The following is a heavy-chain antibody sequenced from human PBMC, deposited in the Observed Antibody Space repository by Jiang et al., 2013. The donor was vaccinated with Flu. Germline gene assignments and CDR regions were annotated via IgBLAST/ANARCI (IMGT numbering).Heavy chain of an antibody. Sequence: QLVESGAEVKKPGASVKVSCKASGYTFSTYYIHWVRQAPGQGFEWMGIINPSGATTSYAQKFQGRVTMTRDTSTSTVYMELSSLRFEDTAVYYCARDGAKGDFWSGYYIGPDHWFDPWGQGTLVTVSS. J-gene: IGHJ5*02. V-gene: IGHV1-46*01. D-gene: IGHD3-3*01. CDR1: GYTFSTYY. CDR3: ARDGAKGDFWSGYYIGPDHWFDP. CDR2: INPSGATT.